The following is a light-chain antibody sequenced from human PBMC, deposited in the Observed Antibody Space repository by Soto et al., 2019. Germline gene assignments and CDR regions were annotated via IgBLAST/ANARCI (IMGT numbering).Light chain of an antibody. Sequence: EIVLTQSPGTLSLSPGERATLSCRASQSVSSSYLAWYQQKPGQAPRLLIYGASSRATGIPDRFSGSGSGTVCTLTISRLEPDDFAVYYCQQYGCSPPGITFGQGTRLEIK. CDR1: QSVSSSY. CDR3: QQYGCSPPGIT. J-gene: IGKJ5*01. CDR2: GAS. V-gene: IGKV3-20*01.